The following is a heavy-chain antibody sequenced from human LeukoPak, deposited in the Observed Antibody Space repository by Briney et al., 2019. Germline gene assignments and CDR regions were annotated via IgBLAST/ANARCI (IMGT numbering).Heavy chain of an antibody. J-gene: IGHJ6*03. CDR3: ARDRYYGAGGYYYYYYYMDV. D-gene: IGHD4/OR15-4a*01. CDR2: INWNGGST. V-gene: IGHV3-20*04. Sequence: GGSLRLSCAASGFTFDDYGMSWVRQAPGKGLEWVSGINWNGGSTGYADSVKGRFTISRDNAKNSLYLQMNSLRAEDTAVYYCARDRYYGAGGYYYYYYYMDVWGKGTTVTISS. CDR1: GFTFDDYG.